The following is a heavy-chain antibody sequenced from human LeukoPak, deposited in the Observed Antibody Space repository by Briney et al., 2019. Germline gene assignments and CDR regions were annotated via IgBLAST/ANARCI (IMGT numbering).Heavy chain of an antibody. CDR3: ARDLGGSSSDYNCFDP. V-gene: IGHV6-1*01. CDR1: GDFVSSNSAA. CDR2: TYYRSKWYS. D-gene: IGHD6-6*01. Sequence: SQTLSLTCAISGDFVSSNSAAWNWIRQSPSRGLEWLGRTYYRSKWYSDYVVSVKSRITINPDTSKNQFSLQLNSVTPEDTAVYYCARDLGGSSSDYNCFDPWGQGTLVTVSS. J-gene: IGHJ5*02.